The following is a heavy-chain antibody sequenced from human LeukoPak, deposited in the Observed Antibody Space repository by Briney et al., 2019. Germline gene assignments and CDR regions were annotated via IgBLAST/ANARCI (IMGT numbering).Heavy chain of an antibody. CDR3: ARMDLDGGDSIGFDS. CDR2: INPNIGDA. CDR1: GYTFTGYF. D-gene: IGHD2-21*02. Sequence: ASVKVSCKASGYTFTGYFMHWVRQAPGQGLEWMGWINPNIGDAGYAQKFQGRVTMTRDRSINTAYMELSRLTSDDTAVYYCARMDLDGGDSIGFDSWGQGTLVTVSS. V-gene: IGHV1-2*02. J-gene: IGHJ5*01.